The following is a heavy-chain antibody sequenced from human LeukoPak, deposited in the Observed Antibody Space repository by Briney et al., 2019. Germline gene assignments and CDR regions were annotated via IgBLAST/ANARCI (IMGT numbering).Heavy chain of an antibody. D-gene: IGHD3-9*01. Sequence: GESLKISCKGSGYSFTSYSIGWVRHMPGKGLEWMGIIYPGESDTRYSPSFQGQVTISADKSISTAYLQWSSLKASDTAMYYCARQSIDYDILTGYPYYYYYYGMDVWGQGTTVTVSS. J-gene: IGHJ6*02. CDR3: ARQSIDYDILTGYPYYYYYYGMDV. CDR1: GYSFTSYS. CDR2: IYPGESDT. V-gene: IGHV5-51*01.